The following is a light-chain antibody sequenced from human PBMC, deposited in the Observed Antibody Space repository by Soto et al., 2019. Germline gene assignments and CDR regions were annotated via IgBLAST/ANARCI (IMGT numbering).Light chain of an antibody. V-gene: IGKV3-15*01. Sequence: EIVMTQSPATLSVSRGERATLSCRASQSVSILLAWYQQKPGQAPRLLIHGATTRATGIPARFSGSGSGTAFTLSTRSLHSAVFTVYSSPHYTNCPQTIG. CDR1: QSVSIL. CDR3: PHYTNCPQT. J-gene: IGKJ1*01. CDR2: GAT.